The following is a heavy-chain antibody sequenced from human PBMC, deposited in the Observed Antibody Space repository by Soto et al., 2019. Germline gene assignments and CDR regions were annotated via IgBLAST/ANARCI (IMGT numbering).Heavy chain of an antibody. J-gene: IGHJ4*02. CDR2: IRHSGSGT. CDR3: ARGHLPGGNTFYYDY. Sequence: QVQLQQWGAGLLKPSETLSLTCTVYGGSFSGNYWSWIRQPPGMGLELIVEIRHSGSGTNYNPSLKSRFNISVDTSKDQFSLKLSSVTAADTAMYYCARGHLPGGNTFYYDYWGQGTLVTVSS. D-gene: IGHD2-15*01. V-gene: IGHV4-34*01. CDR1: GGSFSGNY.